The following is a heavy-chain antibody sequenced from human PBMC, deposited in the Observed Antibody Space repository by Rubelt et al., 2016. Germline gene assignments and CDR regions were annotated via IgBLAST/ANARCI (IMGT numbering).Heavy chain of an antibody. J-gene: IGHJ4*02. D-gene: IGHD3-22*01. Sequence: GFTFSSYGMHWVRQAPGKGLEWVAVISYDGSNKYYADSVKGRFTISRDNSKNTLYLHMNSLRSEDTAVYYCARDHTSYYDSSGYLPHYWGQGTLVTVSS. V-gene: IGHV3-30*03. CDR1: GFTFSSYG. CDR3: ARDHTSYYDSSGYLPHY. CDR2: ISYDGSNK.